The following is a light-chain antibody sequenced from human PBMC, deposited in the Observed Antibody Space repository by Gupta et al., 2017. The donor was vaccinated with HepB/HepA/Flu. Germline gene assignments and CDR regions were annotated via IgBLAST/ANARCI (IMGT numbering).Light chain of an antibody. CDR1: SSDVGNYNY. CDR2: EVT. J-gene: IGLJ1*01. CDR3: CAYAGGPYV. Sequence: QSALPQPASVSGSPGQSITISCTGTSSDVGNYNYVAWFQQHPGKAPRLIIYEVTKRPPGISYRFSGSKSGNTASLTISGLQAEDEADYYCCAYAGGPYVFGSGTAVTVL. V-gene: IGLV2-23*02.